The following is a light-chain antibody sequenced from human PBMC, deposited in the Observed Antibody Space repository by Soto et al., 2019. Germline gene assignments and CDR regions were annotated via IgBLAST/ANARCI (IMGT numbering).Light chain of an antibody. CDR1: SSDVGSYHY. CDR2: EVT. Sequence: QSALTQPASVSGSPGQSITISCTGTSSDVGSYHYVSWYQQFPGEAPKLMIYEVTKRPSGISNRFSGSESGNTASLTISELQAEDEADYYCSSYGRSSLIFGGGTKLTVL. V-gene: IGLV2-14*01. J-gene: IGLJ2*01. CDR3: SSYGRSSLI.